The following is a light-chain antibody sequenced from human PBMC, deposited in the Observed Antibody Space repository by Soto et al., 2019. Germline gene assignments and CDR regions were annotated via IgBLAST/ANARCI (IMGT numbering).Light chain of an antibody. Sequence: DIQMTQSPSSLSASVGDRVTITCRASQGISNYLAWYQQKPGKVPKLLIYAASTLQSGVPSRFSGSESETDLTLTISSLQPEDVATYYCQKYDGAPWTFGQGTKVEIK. CDR2: AAS. V-gene: IGKV1-27*01. CDR1: QGISNY. CDR3: QKYDGAPWT. J-gene: IGKJ1*01.